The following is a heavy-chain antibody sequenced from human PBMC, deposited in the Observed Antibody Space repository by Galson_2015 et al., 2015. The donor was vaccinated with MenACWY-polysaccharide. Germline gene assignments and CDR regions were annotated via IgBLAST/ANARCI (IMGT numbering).Heavy chain of an antibody. CDR1: GGTFSSYT. J-gene: IGHJ4*02. V-gene: IGHV1-69*02. Sequence: SVKVSCKASGGTFSSYTISWVRQAPGQGLEWMGRIIPILGIANYAQKFQGRVTITADKSTSTAYMELSSLRSEDTAVYYCASVDSSGYYFYWGQGTLVTVSS. CDR2: IIPILGIA. D-gene: IGHD3-22*01. CDR3: ASVDSSGYYFY.